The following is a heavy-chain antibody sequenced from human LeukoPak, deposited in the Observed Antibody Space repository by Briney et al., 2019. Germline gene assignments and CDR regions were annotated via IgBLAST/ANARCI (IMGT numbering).Heavy chain of an antibody. Sequence: ASVKVSCKASGGTFSSYAISWVRQAPGQGLEWRGGIIPIFGTTNYAQKFQGRVTITADKSTSTAYMELSSLRSEDTAVYYCARNDPTPYYYYGKDVWGKATTITVSS. CDR3: ARNDPTPYYYYGKDV. D-gene: IGHD1-1*01. CDR1: GGTFSSYA. CDR2: IIPIFGTT. V-gene: IGHV1-69*06. J-gene: IGHJ6*04.